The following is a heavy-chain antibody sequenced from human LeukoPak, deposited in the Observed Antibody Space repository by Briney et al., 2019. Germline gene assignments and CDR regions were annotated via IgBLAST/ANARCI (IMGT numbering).Heavy chain of an antibody. CDR3: ASMMIAAAGYDY. V-gene: IGHV3-21*01. D-gene: IGHD6-13*01. CDR2: ISSSSSYI. J-gene: IGHJ4*02. CDR1: GFTFNSYS. Sequence: GGSLRLSCAASGFTFNSYSMNWVRQAPGKGLEWVSSISSSSSYIYYADSVKGRFTISRDNAKNSLYLQMNSLRAEDTAVYYCASMMIAAAGYDYWGQGTLVTVSS.